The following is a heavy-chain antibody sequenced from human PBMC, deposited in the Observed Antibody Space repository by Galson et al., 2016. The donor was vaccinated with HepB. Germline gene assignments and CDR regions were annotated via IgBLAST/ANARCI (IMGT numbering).Heavy chain of an antibody. CDR2: ISHSGNT. D-gene: IGHD2-15*01. CDR3: ARGSGAWKSFRFSFDP. CDR1: GGSLTGYY. V-gene: IGHV4-34*01. Sequence: SETLSLTCGVYGGSLTGYYWNWIRQSPNKGLEWIGEISHSGNTNYNPSLKSRVTMSVDTSNDQFSLRLSSLTAADTAVYFCARGSGAWKSFRFSFDPWGQGTLVTVSS. J-gene: IGHJ5*02.